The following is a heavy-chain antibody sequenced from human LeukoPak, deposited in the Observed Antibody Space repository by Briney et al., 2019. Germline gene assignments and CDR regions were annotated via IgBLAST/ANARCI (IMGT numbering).Heavy chain of an antibody. D-gene: IGHD3-3*01. V-gene: IGHV6-1*01. CDR3: ARRAPISRVLAY. CDR1: GDSVSSNSAT. Sequence: SQTLSLTCAISGDSVSSNSATWNWIRQSPSRGLEWLGRTYYRSKWFNDYAVSVKSRITINPDTSKNQFSLQLNSVTPEDTAVYYCARRAPISRVLAYWGQGTLVTVSS. J-gene: IGHJ4*02. CDR2: TYYRSKWFN.